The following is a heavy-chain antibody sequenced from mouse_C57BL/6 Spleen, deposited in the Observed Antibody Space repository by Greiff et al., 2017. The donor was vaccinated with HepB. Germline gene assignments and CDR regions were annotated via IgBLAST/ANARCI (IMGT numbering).Heavy chain of an antibody. D-gene: IGHD2-3*01. CDR3: ARRNDGYYNGFAY. V-gene: IGHV5-12*01. CDR1: GFTFSDYY. J-gene: IGHJ3*01. CDR2: ISNGGGST. Sequence: EVNVVESGGGLVQPGGSLKLSCAASGFTFSDYYMYWVRQTPEKRLEWVAYISNGGGSTYYPDTVKGRYTISRDNAKNTLYLQMSRLKSEDTAMYYCARRNDGYYNGFAYWGQGTLVTVSA.